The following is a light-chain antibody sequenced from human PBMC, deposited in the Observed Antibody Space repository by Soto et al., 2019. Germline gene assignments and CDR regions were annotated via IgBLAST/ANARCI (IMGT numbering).Light chain of an antibody. J-gene: IGLJ1*01. CDR3: QAYDSWLSSYV. V-gene: IGLV1-40*01. CDR1: NSNIGAGYA. Sequence: QSVLTQPTSVSGAPGQRVTISCTGSNSNIGAGYAVHWYQQLPGTAPKLLIHGNNNRPSGVPDRFSGSKSDTSASLAITGLQSDDEAGYYCQAYDSWLSSYVFGTGTKLIVL. CDR2: GNN.